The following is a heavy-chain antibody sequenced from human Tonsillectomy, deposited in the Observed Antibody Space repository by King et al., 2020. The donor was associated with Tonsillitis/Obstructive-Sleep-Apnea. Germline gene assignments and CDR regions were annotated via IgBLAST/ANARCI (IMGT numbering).Heavy chain of an antibody. CDR2: ISGRGGST. CDR1: GFTFSSYA. V-gene: IGHV3-23*04. Sequence: EVQLVESGGGLVQPGGSLRLSCAASGFTFSSYAMSWVRQAPGKGLEWVSSISGRGGSTYYADSVKGRFSISRDNSKNTLYLQMNSLRAEDTAEYYCAKDLVIVVVIPSHFDYWGQGTLVIV. CDR3: AKDLVIVVVIPSHFDY. J-gene: IGHJ4*02. D-gene: IGHD3-22*01.